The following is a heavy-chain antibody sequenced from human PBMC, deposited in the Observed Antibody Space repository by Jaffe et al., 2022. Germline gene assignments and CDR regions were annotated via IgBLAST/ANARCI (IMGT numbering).Heavy chain of an antibody. CDR3: AHSQKPYGDYPGDFDY. CDR1: GFSLSTSGVG. V-gene: IGHV2-5*02. D-gene: IGHD4-17*01. J-gene: IGHJ4*02. Sequence: QITLKESGPTLVKPTQTLTLTCTFSGFSLSTSGVGVGWIRQPPGKALEWLALIYWDDDKRYSPSLKSRLTITKDTSKNQVVLTMTNMDPVDTATYYCAHSQKPYGDYPGDFDYWGQGTLVTVSS. CDR2: IYWDDDK.